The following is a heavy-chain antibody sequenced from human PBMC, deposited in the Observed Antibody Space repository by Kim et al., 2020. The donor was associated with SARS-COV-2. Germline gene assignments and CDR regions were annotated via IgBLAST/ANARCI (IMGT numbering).Heavy chain of an antibody. CDR2: IIPIFGTA. J-gene: IGHJ6*02. CDR1: GGTFSSYA. V-gene: IGHV1-69*13. Sequence: ASVKVSCKASGGTFSSYAISWVRQAPGQGLEWMVGIIPIFGTANYAQKFQGRVTITADESTSTAYMELSSLRSEDTAVYYCAREYYDSSGQYYYYYYGMDVWGQGTTVTVSS. CDR3: AREYYDSSGQYYYYYYGMDV. D-gene: IGHD3-22*01.